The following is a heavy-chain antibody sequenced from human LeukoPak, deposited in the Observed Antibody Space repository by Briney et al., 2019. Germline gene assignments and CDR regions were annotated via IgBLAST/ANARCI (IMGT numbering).Heavy chain of an antibody. CDR1: GDSISGNY. J-gene: IGHJ4*02. D-gene: IGHD5-24*01. CDR2: IYYSGST. Sequence: SETLSLTCTVSGDSISGNYWTWVRQPPGKGLEWIGYIYYSGSTKYNASLKSRGTISVDTSKNQFSLKLSSVTAADTAVYYCARLGDGDNLRYFDYWGQGTLVTVSS. CDR3: ARLGDGDNLRYFDY. V-gene: IGHV4-59*08.